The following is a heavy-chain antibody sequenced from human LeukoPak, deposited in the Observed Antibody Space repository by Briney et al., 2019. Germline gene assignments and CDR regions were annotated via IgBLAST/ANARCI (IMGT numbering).Heavy chain of an antibody. CDR1: GLSFSFYA. D-gene: IGHD1-1*01. J-gene: IGHJ4*02. CDR3: AKEGRGWKPYDY. CDR2: ISGGGAGT. V-gene: IGHV3-23*01. Sequence: PGGSLRLSCAASGLSFSFYAMSWVRQAPGKGLEWVSSISGGGAGTYYADSVRGRFTISRDNSKNTLYLQMNSLRAEDTAVYYCAKEGRGWKPYDYWGQGTLVTVSS.